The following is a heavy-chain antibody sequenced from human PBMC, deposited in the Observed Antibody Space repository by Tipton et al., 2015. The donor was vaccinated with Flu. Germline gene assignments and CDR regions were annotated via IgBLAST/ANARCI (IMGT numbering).Heavy chain of an antibody. CDR3: ARGVFGVVMGPRDAFDI. V-gene: IGHV1-46*04. CDR2: INPSGGST. Sequence: QVQLVQSGAEVKKPGASVKVSCKASGYTFTSYYMHWVRQAPGQGLEWMGIINPSGGSTSYAQKLQGRVTMTRDTSTSTVYMELSSLRSEDTAVYYCARGVFGVVMGPRDAFDIWGQGTMVTVSS. J-gene: IGHJ3*02. CDR1: GYTFTSYY. D-gene: IGHD3-3*01.